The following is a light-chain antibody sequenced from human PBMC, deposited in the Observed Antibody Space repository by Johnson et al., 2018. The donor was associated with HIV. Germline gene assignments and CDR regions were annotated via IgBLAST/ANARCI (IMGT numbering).Light chain of an antibody. CDR2: ENN. J-gene: IGLJ1*01. CDR3: GTWDTSLIAGYF. V-gene: IGLV1-51*02. Sequence: QSVLTQPPSVSAAPGQKVTISCSGSSSDMGNYAVSWYQQLPGTAPKLLIYENNKRPSGIPDRFSGSKSGTSATLGITGLQTGDEADYYCGTWDTSLIAGYFFGTGTKVTVL. CDR1: SSDMGNYA.